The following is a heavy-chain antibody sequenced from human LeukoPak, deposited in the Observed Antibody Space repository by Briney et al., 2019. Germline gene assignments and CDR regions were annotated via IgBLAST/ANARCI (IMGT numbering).Heavy chain of an antibody. D-gene: IGHD2-2*01. CDR1: GDSISTYY. Sequence: PSDTLSLTCTVSGDSISTYYWSWIRQPPGKGLEWIGCICNSGGTNYNPSLKSRVTISVDTSKNQFSLKLSSVTAADTAVYYCARGGGGIDIVVVPAAMAYYFDYWGQGTLVTVSS. V-gene: IGHV4-59*12. CDR3: ARGGGGIDIVVVPAAMAYYFDY. CDR2: ICNSGGT. J-gene: IGHJ4*02.